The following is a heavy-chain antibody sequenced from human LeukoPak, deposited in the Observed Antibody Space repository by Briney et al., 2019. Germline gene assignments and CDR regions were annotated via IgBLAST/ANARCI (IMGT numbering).Heavy chain of an antibody. J-gene: IGHJ4*02. V-gene: IGHV3-48*03. CDR1: GITFSSSE. CDR3: ARGRFFDY. CDR2: ISSSGII. Sequence: GGSLRLSCAASGITFSSSEMNWVRQAPGKGLEWVSFISSSGIIYYGDFVKGRFTVSRDNAKNSLYLQMNSLRAEDTAIYYCARGRFFDYWGQGTLVTVSS.